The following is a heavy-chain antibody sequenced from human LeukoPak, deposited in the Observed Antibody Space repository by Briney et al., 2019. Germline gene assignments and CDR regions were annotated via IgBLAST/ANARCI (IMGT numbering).Heavy chain of an antibody. V-gene: IGHV5-51*01. CDR1: RDKFTSYW. Sequence: GHSLTISCNVYRDKFTSYWIGWVRQMPGHWLEWMGSLYPLDLDKTYSPSFQGQVTMSADKSISTAYLQWSSLKASDTAMYYCARGWSGYSNWFDPWGQGTLVTVSS. CDR2: LYPLDLDK. D-gene: IGHD3-3*01. CDR3: ARGWSGYSNWFDP. J-gene: IGHJ5*02.